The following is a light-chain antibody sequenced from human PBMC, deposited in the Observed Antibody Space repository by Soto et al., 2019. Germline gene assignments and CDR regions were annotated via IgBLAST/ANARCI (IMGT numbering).Light chain of an antibody. CDR3: AAWDDILNGVV. CDR1: SSNVGSKT. CDR2: SDN. V-gene: IGLV1-44*01. J-gene: IGLJ2*01. Sequence: QSVLTQAPSASGTPGQKVTIFCSGSSSNVGSKTVNWYQQVPGTAPKLLIYSDNQRPSGVPDRFSGSKSGTSASLAISGLQSEDEAGYYCAAWDDILNGVVFGGGTKLTVL.